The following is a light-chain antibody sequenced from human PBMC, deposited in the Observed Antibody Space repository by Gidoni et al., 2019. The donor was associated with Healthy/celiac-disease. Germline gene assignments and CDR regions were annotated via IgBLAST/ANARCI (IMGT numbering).Light chain of an antibody. CDR3: QGWDSSSDHGHVV. V-gene: IGLV3-21*04. CDR2: YDS. J-gene: IGLJ2*01. CDR1: NMGNKS. Sequence: SYVLPQPPSVSVAPGTTARIPCGGNNMGNKSVNWYQQKPGQAPVLVIYYDSDRPSGIPERFSGSNSGNTATLTISRVEAGDEADYYCQGWDSSSDHGHVVFGGGTKLTVL.